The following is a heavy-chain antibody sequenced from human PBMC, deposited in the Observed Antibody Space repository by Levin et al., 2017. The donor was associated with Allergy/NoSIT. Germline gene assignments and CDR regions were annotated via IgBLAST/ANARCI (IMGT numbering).Heavy chain of an antibody. Sequence: AGGSLRLSCAASGFTFSSYEMNWVRQAPGKGLEWVSYISSSGSTIYYADSVKGRFTISRDNAKNSLYLQMNSLRAEDTAVYYCATLFHDYSTYFDYWGQGTLVTVSS. CDR1: GFTFSSYE. J-gene: IGHJ4*02. CDR3: ATLFHDYSTYFDY. CDR2: ISSSGSTI. V-gene: IGHV3-48*03. D-gene: IGHD4-11*01.